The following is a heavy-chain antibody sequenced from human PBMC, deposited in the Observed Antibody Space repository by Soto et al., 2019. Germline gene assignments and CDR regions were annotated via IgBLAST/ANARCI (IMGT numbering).Heavy chain of an antibody. V-gene: IGHV1-8*01. D-gene: IGHD3-16*01. CDR3: ARARYYDYVWGSYFRYGMDV. CDR1: GYTFTSYD. Sequence: ASVKVSCKASGYTFTSYDINWVRQATGQGLEWMGWMNPNSGNTGYAQKFQGGVTMTRNTSISTAYMELSSLRSEDTAVYYCARARYYDYVWGSYFRYGMDVWGQGTTVTVSS. CDR2: MNPNSGNT. J-gene: IGHJ6*02.